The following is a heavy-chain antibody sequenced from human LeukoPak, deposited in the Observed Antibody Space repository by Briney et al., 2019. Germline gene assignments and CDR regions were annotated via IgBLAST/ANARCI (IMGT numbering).Heavy chain of an antibody. Sequence: GGSLRLSCPASGFTFSSYSMNWVRQAPGKGLEWVSSISSSSSYIYYADSVKGRFTISRDNAKNSLYLQMNSLRAEDTAVYYCARDRGERPFDYWGQGTLVTVSS. CDR1: GFTFSSYS. CDR2: ISSSSSYI. CDR3: ARDRGERPFDY. V-gene: IGHV3-21*01. D-gene: IGHD3-16*01. J-gene: IGHJ4*02.